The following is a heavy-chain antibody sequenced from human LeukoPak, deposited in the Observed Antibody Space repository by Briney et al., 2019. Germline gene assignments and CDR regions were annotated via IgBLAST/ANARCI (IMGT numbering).Heavy chain of an antibody. D-gene: IGHD4-17*01. CDR3: ARDPTTVTKGFDI. J-gene: IGHJ3*02. V-gene: IGHV4-59*11. CDR1: GGSISSHY. Sequence: SSETLSLTCTVSGGSISSHYWTWIRQSPGKGLEWIGYISYSGSTNYNPSLKSRVTLSVDTSKNQFSLKLSSVTAADTAVYYCARDPTTVTKGFDIWGQGTMVTVSS. CDR2: ISYSGST.